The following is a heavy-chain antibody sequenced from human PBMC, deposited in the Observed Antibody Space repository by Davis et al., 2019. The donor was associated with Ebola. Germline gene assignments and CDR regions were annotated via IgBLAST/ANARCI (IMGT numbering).Heavy chain of an antibody. CDR2: IRADGSER. Sequence: PGGSLRLSCVASGFTFSNYWMSWVRQAPGKGLQWVASIRADGSERHSVDSLKGRFTISRDNAKNSLVLEMNSLRAEDTAVYFCARRMWSLTAFDYWGQGTLVTVSS. J-gene: IGHJ4*02. D-gene: IGHD2-15*01. CDR3: ARRMWSLTAFDY. V-gene: IGHV3-7*01. CDR1: GFTFSNYW.